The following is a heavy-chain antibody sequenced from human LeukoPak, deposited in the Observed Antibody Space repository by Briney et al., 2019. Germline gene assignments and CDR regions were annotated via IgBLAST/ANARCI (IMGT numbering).Heavy chain of an antibody. V-gene: IGHV3-23*01. Sequence: GGSLRLSCAASGFPLRSYAMSWVRQAPGKGLEWVPSISGSGDRIYYADSVKGRFTISRDNLKNTLYMQMNSLRADDTAAYYCAKAFDDYFFDYWGQGTLVTVSS. CDR2: ISGSGDRI. CDR1: GFPLRSYA. D-gene: IGHD2-21*02. J-gene: IGHJ4*02. CDR3: AKAFDDYFFDY.